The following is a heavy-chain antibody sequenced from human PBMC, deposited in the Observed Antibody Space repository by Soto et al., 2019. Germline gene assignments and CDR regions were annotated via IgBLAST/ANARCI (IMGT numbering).Heavy chain of an antibody. CDR1: GFTFSSYA. Sequence: QVQLVESGGGVVQPGRSLRLSCAASGFTFSSYAMHWVRQAPGKGLEWVAVISYDGSNKYYADSVKGRFTISRDNSKNTLYLQMNSLRAEDTAVYYCARESGSDFYYYYGMDVWGQGTTVTVSS. CDR2: ISYDGSNK. D-gene: IGHD3-10*01. V-gene: IGHV3-30-3*01. J-gene: IGHJ6*02. CDR3: ARESGSDFYYYYGMDV.